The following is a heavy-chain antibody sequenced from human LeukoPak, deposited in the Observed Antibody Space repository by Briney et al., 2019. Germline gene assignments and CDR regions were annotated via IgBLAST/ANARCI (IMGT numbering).Heavy chain of an antibody. CDR2: IKRDGSEK. D-gene: IGHD1-26*01. CDR1: GFTLGNYW. J-gene: IGHJ4*02. V-gene: IGHV3-7*01. CDR3: ARDRGGHYASVIVN. Sequence: QAGGSLRLSCAASGFTLGNYWMHWVRQAPGKGLECVATIKRDGSEKYYVYSVEGRFTVSRDNTKNSLFLQMDSLRVDDTAVYYCARDRGGHYASVIVNWGQGTLVTVSS.